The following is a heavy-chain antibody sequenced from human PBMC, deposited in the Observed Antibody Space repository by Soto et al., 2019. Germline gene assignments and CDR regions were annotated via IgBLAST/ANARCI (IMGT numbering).Heavy chain of an antibody. CDR1: GFTFSSYA. V-gene: IGHV3-23*01. J-gene: IGHJ5*02. CDR2: ISGSGGST. Sequence: EVQLLESGGGLVQPGGSLRLSCAASGFTFSSYAMSWVRQAPGKGLEWVSAISGSGGSTYYAYSVKGRFTISRDNPKNTLYLQMNSLRAEDTAVYYCAKDRRGGSGWRGFDPWGQGTLVTVSS. CDR3: AKDRRGGSGWRGFDP. D-gene: IGHD6-19*01.